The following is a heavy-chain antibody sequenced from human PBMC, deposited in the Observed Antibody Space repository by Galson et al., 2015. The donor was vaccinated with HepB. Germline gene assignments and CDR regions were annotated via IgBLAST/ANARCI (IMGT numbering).Heavy chain of an antibody. CDR2: ISGSGGST. V-gene: IGHV3-23*01. CDR1: GFTFSSYA. CDR3: AKEPTAAYYYYYYMDV. Sequence: SLRLSCAASGFTFSSYAMSWVRQAPGKGLEWVSAISGSGGSTYYADSVKGRFTISRDNSKNTLYLQMNSLRAEDTAVYYCAKEPTAAYYYYYYMDVWGKGTTVTVSS. J-gene: IGHJ6*03. D-gene: IGHD2-2*01.